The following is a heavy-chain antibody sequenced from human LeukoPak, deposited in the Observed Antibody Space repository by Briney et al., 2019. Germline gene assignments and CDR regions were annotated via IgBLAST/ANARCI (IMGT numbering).Heavy chain of an antibody. Sequence: ASVKVSCKASGYTFTSYAISWVRQAPGQGLEWMGGIIPIFGTANYAQKFQGRVTITADKSTSTAYMELSGLRSEDMAVYYCARDGEGGRYDYLDYWGQGTLVTVSS. D-gene: IGHD3-10*01. CDR3: ARDGEGGRYDYLDY. V-gene: IGHV1-69*06. CDR2: IIPIFGTA. J-gene: IGHJ4*02. CDR1: GYTFTSYA.